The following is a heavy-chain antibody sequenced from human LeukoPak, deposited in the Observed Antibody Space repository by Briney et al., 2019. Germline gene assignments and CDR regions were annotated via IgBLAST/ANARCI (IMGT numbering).Heavy chain of an antibody. CDR3: ARDSKVVVTAQTLDY. Sequence: GASVKVSCKVSGYTFTSYYMHWVRQAPGQGLEWMGIINPSGGSTSYAQKFQGRVTMTRDMSTSTVYMELSSLRSEDTAVYYCARDSKVVVTAQTLDYWGQGTLVTVSS. J-gene: IGHJ4*02. CDR2: INPSGGST. CDR1: GYTFTSYY. V-gene: IGHV1-46*01. D-gene: IGHD2-21*02.